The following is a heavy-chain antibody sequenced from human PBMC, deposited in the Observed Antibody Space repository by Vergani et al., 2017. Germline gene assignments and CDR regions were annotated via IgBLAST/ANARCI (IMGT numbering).Heavy chain of an antibody. CDR1: GYTFTSYY. V-gene: IGHV1-46*03. CDR2: INPSGGST. CDR3: TRDAVTIWEHIVVVTAPPVYYYYYYGMDV. Sequence: QVQLVQSGAEVKKPGASVKVSCKASGYTFTSYYMHWVRQAPGQGLEWMGIINPSGGSTSYAQKFQGRVTMTRDTSTSTVYMELSSLRSEDTAVYYCTRDAVTIWEHIVVVTAPPVYYYYYYGMDVWGQXP. D-gene: IGHD2-21*02. J-gene: IGHJ6*02.